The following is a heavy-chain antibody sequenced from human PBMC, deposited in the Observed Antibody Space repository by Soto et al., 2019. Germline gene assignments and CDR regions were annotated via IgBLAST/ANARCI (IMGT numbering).Heavy chain of an antibody. V-gene: IGHV1-24*01. J-gene: IGHJ3*02. CDR2: FDPEDGET. CDR1: GYTLTELS. CDR3: ATFAASTSMIVVVTPRDDAFDI. Sequence: ASVKVSCKVSGYTLTELSMHWVRQAPGKGLEWMGGFDPEDGETIYAQKFQGRVTMTEDTSTDPAYMELSSLRSEDTAVYYCATFAASTSMIVVVTPRDDAFDIWGQGTMVTVSS. D-gene: IGHD3-22*01.